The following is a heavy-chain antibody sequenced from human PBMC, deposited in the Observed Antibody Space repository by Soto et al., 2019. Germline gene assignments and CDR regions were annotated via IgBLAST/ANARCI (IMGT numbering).Heavy chain of an antibody. CDR1: GYIFTAYS. Sequence: QVQLVQSGAEVKKPGASVKVSCKTSGYIFTAYSMHWVRQAPGQGLEWMGGIITAFGPGVYAQKFQGRVTITADESTKTAYMDLNSLTSEDTAVYYCAAGGSWARLDNWGQGTLVTVSS. V-gene: IGHV1-69*01. CDR2: IITAFGPG. CDR3: AAGGSWARLDN. D-gene: IGHD6-13*01. J-gene: IGHJ4*02.